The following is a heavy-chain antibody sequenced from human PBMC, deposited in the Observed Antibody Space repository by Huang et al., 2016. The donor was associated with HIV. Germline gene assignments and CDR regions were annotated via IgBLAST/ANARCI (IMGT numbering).Heavy chain of an antibody. CDR2: IDTSGTT. Sequence: QVQLQESGPGLVKPSQTLSLTCSVSGGSISSGNYYWSWIRQPAGKGLAWIGHIDTSGTTSYISSLMSRVTISVATSKNKFSLKLSSVSAADTAVYYCARLTGYSTFDIWGHGTVVTVSS. CDR1: GGSISSGNYY. D-gene: IGHD3-9*01. J-gene: IGHJ3*02. CDR3: ARLTGYSTFDI. V-gene: IGHV4-61*09.